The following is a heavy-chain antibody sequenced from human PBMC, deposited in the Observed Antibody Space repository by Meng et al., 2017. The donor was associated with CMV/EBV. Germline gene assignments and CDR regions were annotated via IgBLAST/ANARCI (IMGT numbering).Heavy chain of an antibody. CDR2: IYHSGGT. CDR1: GYSISSGYY. CDR3: ARHKGASSSWRGGFDY. Sequence: GSLRLSCTVSGYSISSGYYWGWIRQPPGKGLEWIGSIYHSGGTYYNPSLKSRVTISVDTSKNQFSLKLSSVTAADTAVYYCARHKGASSSWRGGFDYWGQGTLVTVSS. J-gene: IGHJ4*02. D-gene: IGHD6-13*01. V-gene: IGHV4-38-2*02.